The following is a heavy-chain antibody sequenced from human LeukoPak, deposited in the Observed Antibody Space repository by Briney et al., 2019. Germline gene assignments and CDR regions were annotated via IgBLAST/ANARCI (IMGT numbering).Heavy chain of an antibody. CDR2: IYYSGST. CDR1: GGSISDIINY. Sequence: SETLSLTCTVSGGSISDIINYWGWIRQPPGKGLEWIGSIYYSGSTSYNPSLKSRVTISADKSKNQFSLKLSSVTAADTAVYYCARLVRGIYDYFDYWGQGTLVTGSS. V-gene: IGHV4-39*07. D-gene: IGHD3-10*01. CDR3: ARLVRGIYDYFDY. J-gene: IGHJ4*02.